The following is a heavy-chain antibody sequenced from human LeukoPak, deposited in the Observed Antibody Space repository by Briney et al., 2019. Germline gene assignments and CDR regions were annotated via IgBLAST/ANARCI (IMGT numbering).Heavy chain of an antibody. CDR2: LDPEDGET. Sequence: ASVKVSCKVSGYTLTELSMHWVRQAPGKGLEWMGGLDPEDGETIYAQKFQGRVTMTEDTSTDTAYMELSSLRSEDTAVYYCATPNPPVLRFLETQYYFDYWGQGTLVTVSS. V-gene: IGHV1-24*01. CDR1: GYTLTELS. D-gene: IGHD3-3*01. CDR3: ATPNPPVLRFLETQYYFDY. J-gene: IGHJ4*02.